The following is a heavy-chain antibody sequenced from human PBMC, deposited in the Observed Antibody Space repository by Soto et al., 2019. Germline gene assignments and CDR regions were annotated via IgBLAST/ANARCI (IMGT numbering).Heavy chain of an antibody. Sequence: PGGSLRLSCAASGFTFSSYGMHWVRQAPGKGLEWVAVISYDGSNKYYADSVKGRFTISRDNSKNTLYLQMNSLRAEDTAVYYCAKPLDILTGYYSGWGQGTLVTVSS. V-gene: IGHV3-30*18. J-gene: IGHJ4*02. CDR3: AKPLDILTGYYSG. CDR1: GFTFSSYG. CDR2: ISYDGSNK. D-gene: IGHD3-9*01.